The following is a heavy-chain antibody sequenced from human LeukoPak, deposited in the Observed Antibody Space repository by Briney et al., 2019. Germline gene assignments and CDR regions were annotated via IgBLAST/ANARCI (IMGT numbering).Heavy chain of an antibody. CDR2: IYTSGST. Sequence: SETLSLTCTVSGGSISSYYWSWIRQPAGKGLEWIGRIYTSGSTNYNPSLKSRVTMSVDTSKNQFSLKLSSVTAADTAVYSCARDFTMVRGARGLNWFDPWGQGTLVTVSS. CDR3: ARDFTMVRGARGLNWFDP. V-gene: IGHV4-4*07. CDR1: GGSISSYY. J-gene: IGHJ5*02. D-gene: IGHD3-10*01.